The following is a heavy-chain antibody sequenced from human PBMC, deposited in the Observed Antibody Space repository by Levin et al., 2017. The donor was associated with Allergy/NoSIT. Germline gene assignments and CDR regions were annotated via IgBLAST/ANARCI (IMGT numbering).Heavy chain of an antibody. CDR1: GFTFSSYA. D-gene: IGHD3-22*01. CDR2: ISFDGRNK. CDR3: ARDRGWLVAFDI. J-gene: IGHJ3*02. Sequence: PGGSLRLSCAASGFTFSSYAMHWVRQAPGKGLEWVAVISFDGRNKYYADSLKGRFTISRDNSKNTLYLQMNSLRAEDTAVYYCARDRGWLVAFDIWGQGTVVTVSS. V-gene: IGHV3-30*04.